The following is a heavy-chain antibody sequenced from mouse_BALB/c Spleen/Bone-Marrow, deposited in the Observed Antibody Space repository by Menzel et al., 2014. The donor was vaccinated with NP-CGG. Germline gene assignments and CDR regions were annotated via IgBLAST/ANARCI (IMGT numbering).Heavy chain of an antibody. CDR1: GYTFTNYT. V-gene: IGHV1-4*01. D-gene: IGHD4-1*01. CDR3: ARGKTGFYGMDY. Sequence: VQRVESGAELARPGASVKMSCKASGYTFTNYTMHWVKQRPGQGLEWIGYINPSSGYTNYNQKFKDTATLTADKSSSTAYMQLSSLTSADSAVYYCARGKTGFYGMDYWGQGASVTVPS. J-gene: IGHJ4*01. CDR2: INPSSGYT.